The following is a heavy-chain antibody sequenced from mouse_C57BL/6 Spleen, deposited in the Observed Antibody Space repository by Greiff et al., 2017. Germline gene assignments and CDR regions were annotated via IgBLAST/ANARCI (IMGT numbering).Heavy chain of an antibody. D-gene: IGHD6-1*01. Sequence: QVQLQQSGAELVRPGTSVKVSCKASGYAFTNYLIEWVKQRPGQGLEWIGVINPGSGGTNYNEKFKGKATLTADKSSSTAYMQLSSLTSEDSAVYFCALLAKGAMDYWGQGTSVTVAS. CDR3: ALLAKGAMDY. CDR1: GYAFTNYL. V-gene: IGHV1-54*01. J-gene: IGHJ4*01. CDR2: INPGSGGT.